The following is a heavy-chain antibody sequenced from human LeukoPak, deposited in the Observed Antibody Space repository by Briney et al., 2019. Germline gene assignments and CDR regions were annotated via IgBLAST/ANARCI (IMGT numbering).Heavy chain of an antibody. V-gene: IGHV1-18*01. CDR1: GYTFTSYG. CDR2: ISAYNGNT. Sequence: ASVKVSCKASGYTFTSYGISWVRQAPGQGLEWMGWISAYNGNTNYAQKLQGRVTMTTDTSTSTAYMELRSLRSEDTAVYYCARGFIAARRKNWFDPWGQGTLVTVSS. CDR3: ARGFIAARRKNWFDP. J-gene: IGHJ5*02. D-gene: IGHD6-6*01.